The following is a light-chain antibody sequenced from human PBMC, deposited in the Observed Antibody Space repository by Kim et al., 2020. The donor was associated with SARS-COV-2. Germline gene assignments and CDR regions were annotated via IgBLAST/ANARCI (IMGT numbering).Light chain of an antibody. CDR1: RIVSSN. V-gene: IGKV3-15*01. CDR2: GAS. J-gene: IGKJ4*01. CDR3: QQYNNWPLT. Sequence: SMPPEESAPPSRGGSRIVSSNLAWYQQKPGQAPRLLIYGASTRATGIPDRFSGSGSGTQFTLTISSLQSEDFAVYYCQQYNNWPLTFGGGTKVGI.